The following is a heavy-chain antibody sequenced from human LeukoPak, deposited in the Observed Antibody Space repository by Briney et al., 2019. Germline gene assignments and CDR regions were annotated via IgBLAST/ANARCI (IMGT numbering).Heavy chain of an antibody. Sequence: GGSLRLSCAASGFTFDDYAMHWVRQAPGKGLEWVSGISWNSGTIDYADSVKGRFTISRDNAKKSLYLQMNSLRAEDTALYYCAKDLPAAATGLHYWGQGTLVTVSS. D-gene: IGHD6-13*01. J-gene: IGHJ4*02. V-gene: IGHV3-9*01. CDR2: ISWNSGTI. CDR1: GFTFDDYA. CDR3: AKDLPAAATGLHY.